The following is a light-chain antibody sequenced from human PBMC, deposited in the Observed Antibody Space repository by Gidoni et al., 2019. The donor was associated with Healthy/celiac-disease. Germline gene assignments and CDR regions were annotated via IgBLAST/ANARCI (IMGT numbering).Light chain of an antibody. CDR2: DVS. J-gene: IGLJ1*01. Sequence: SALTQPRSVSGSPGQSVTISCTGTSSDVGCYNYVPWYQQHPGKAPKLMIYDVSKRPSGVPDRFSGSKSGNTASLTIPGLQAADEADYYCCSYSGSYRYVFGPGTKVTVL. V-gene: IGLV2-11*01. CDR1: SSDVGCYNY. CDR3: CSYSGSYRYV.